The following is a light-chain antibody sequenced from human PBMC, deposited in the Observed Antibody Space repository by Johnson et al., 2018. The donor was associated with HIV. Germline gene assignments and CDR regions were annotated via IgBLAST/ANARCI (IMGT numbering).Light chain of an antibody. CDR3: GTLDSGLSVYV. J-gene: IGLJ1*01. CDR1: SSNIGNNY. Sequence: QSVLTQPPSVSAAPGQKVTISCSGSSSNIGNNYVSWYQQLPGTAPKLLIYENNKRPSGIPDRISGSKSGTSATLGITRLQTGDEADDYCGTLDSGLSVYVFGNGTMVTVL. CDR2: ENN. V-gene: IGLV1-51*02.